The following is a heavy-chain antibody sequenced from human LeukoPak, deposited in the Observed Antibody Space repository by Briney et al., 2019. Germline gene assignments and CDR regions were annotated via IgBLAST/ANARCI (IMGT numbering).Heavy chain of an antibody. D-gene: IGHD2-8*01. J-gene: IGHJ4*02. CDR2: ISYDGSNK. Sequence: GGSLRLSCAASGFTFSSYAMHWVRQAPGKGLEWVAVISYDGSNKYYADSVKGRFTISRDNSKNTLYLQMNSLRAEDTAVYYCARLMGVGGYPNNDYWGQGTLVTVYS. CDR1: GFTFSSYA. V-gene: IGHV3-30*04. CDR3: ARLMGVGGYPNNDY.